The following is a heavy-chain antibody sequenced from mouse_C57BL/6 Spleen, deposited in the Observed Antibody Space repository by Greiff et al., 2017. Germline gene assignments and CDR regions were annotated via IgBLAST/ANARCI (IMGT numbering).Heavy chain of an antibody. CDR1: GYTFTSYW. J-gene: IGHJ4*01. V-gene: IGHV1-74*01. Sequence: VQLQQPGAELVKPGASVKVSCKASGYTFTSYWMHWVKQRPGQGLEWIGRIHPSDSDTNYNQKFKGKATLTVDKPSSTAYMQLSSLTSEDSAVYYCARSHSSYNAMDHWGQGTSVTVSS. CDR3: ARSHSSYNAMDH. CDR2: IHPSDSDT. D-gene: IGHD1-1*01.